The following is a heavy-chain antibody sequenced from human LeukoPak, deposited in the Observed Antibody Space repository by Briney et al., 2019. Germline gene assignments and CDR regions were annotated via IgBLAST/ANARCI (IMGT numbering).Heavy chain of an antibody. CDR1: GGPLSSNSYY. J-gene: IGHJ6*03. Sequence: PSETLSLTCTVSGGPLSSNSYYWSWIRQPAGKGLEWIGRIYTSGSTNYNPSLKSRVTISVDTSKNQFSLKLTSVTAADTAVYYCARDVISGYYYYMDVWGKGTTVTVSS. CDR2: IYTSGST. CDR3: ARDVISGYYYYMDV. D-gene: IGHD2/OR15-2a*01. V-gene: IGHV4-61*02.